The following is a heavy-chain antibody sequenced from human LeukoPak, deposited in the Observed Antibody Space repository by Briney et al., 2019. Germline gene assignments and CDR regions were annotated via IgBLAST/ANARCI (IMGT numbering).Heavy chain of an antibody. Sequence: GGSLRLSCAASGFTFSSYATSWVRQAPGKGLEWVSAISGSGGSTYYADSVKGRFTISRDNSKNTLYLQMNSLRAEDTAVYYCAKNSYYYDSSGIDYWGQGTLVTVSS. CDR2: ISGSGGST. J-gene: IGHJ4*02. V-gene: IGHV3-23*01. D-gene: IGHD3-22*01. CDR3: AKNSYYYDSSGIDY. CDR1: GFTFSSYA.